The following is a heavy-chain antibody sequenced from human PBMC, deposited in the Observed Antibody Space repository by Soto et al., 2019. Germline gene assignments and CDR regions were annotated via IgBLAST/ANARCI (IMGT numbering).Heavy chain of an antibody. J-gene: IGHJ4*02. CDR3: ARDGSGAAANPYFHY. D-gene: IGHD2-2*01. CDR1: GFTFSSYT. CDR2: ISTSSTYR. Sequence: GGSLRLSCAASGFTFSSYTMHWVRQAPGKGLEWVSSISTSSTYRYIADSVTGRFTISRDNAQNSLYLQMTSLRAEDTAVYYCARDGSGAAANPYFHYPGQGPLVTVSS. V-gene: IGHV3-21*04.